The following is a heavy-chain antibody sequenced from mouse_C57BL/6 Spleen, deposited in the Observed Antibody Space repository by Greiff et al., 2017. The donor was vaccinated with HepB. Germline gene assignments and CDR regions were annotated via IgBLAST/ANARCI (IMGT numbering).Heavy chain of an antibody. CDR2: INPSTGGT. CDR1: GYSFTGYY. Sequence: VQLQQSGPELVKPGASVKISCKASGYSFTGYYMNWVKQSPEKSLEWIGEINPSTGGTTYNQKFKAKATLTVDKSSSTAYMQLKSLTSEDSAVYYCARTDYYSNAFAYWGQGTLVTVSA. J-gene: IGHJ3*01. V-gene: IGHV1-42*01. D-gene: IGHD2-5*01. CDR3: ARTDYYSNAFAY.